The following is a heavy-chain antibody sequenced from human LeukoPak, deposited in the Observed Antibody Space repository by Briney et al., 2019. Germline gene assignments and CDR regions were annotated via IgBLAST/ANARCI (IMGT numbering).Heavy chain of an antibody. CDR1: GFTFSSYW. CDR3: AREISSWYRTEGRFDP. Sequence: GGSLRLSCAASGFTFSSYWMSWVRQAPGKGLEWAANIKQDGSEKYYVDSVNGRFTISRDNAKNSLYLQMNSLRAEDTAVYYCAREISSWYRTEGRFDPWGQGTLVTVSS. D-gene: IGHD6-13*01. V-gene: IGHV3-7*01. CDR2: IKQDGSEK. J-gene: IGHJ5*02.